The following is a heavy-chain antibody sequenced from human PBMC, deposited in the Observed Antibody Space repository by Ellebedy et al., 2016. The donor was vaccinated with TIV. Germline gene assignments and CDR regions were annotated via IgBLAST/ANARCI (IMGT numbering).Heavy chain of an antibody. CDR1: GGSISSGGYY. CDR3: ASTDHLESYYFDY. CDR2: MYYSGST. J-gene: IGHJ4*02. D-gene: IGHD3-3*01. Sequence: MPSETLSLTCTVSGGSISSGGYYWSWIRQHPGKGLEWIGYMYYSGSTYYNPSLKSRVTISVDTSKNQFSLKLSSVTAADTAVYYCASTDHLESYYFDYWGQGTLVTVSS. V-gene: IGHV4-31*03.